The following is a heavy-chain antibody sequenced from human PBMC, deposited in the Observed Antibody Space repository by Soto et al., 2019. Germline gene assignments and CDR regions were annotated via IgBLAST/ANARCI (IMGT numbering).Heavy chain of an antibody. CDR3: AKDKGPGGIYYFDY. CDR2: ISYDGSNK. V-gene: IGHV3-30*18. J-gene: IGHJ4*02. CDR1: GFTFSSYG. Sequence: ESGGGVVQPGRSLRLSCAASGFTFSSYGMHWVRQAPGKGLEWVAVISYDGSNKYYADSVKGRFTISRDNSKNTLYLQMNSLRAEDTAVYYCAKDKGPGGIYYFDYWGQGTLVTVSS. D-gene: IGHD2-15*01.